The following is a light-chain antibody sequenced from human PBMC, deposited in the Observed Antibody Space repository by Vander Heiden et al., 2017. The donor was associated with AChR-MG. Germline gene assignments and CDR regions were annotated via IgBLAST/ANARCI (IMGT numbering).Light chain of an antibody. CDR2: EGS. CDR3: CSDASSNPLV. Sequence: QSAPTPPASVFGSPGQSITIPCPGTSSDVVSYNLVSWHQQHPGNPRKLMIYEGSKRPAGVSNRFSGSKSGTAASPTISGLQAEDDADYYCCSDASSNPLVFGGGTKLTVL. V-gene: IGLV2-23*01. CDR1: SSDVVSYNL. J-gene: IGLJ2*01.